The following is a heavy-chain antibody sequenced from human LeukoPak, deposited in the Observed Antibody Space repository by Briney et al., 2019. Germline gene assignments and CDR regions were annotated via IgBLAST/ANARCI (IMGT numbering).Heavy chain of an antibody. Sequence: GGSLRLSCAASGFTFSTYAMQWVRQAPGKGLEWVAVISYDGSNEYYADSVKGRFTISRDNSKNTLYPQMNSLKAEDTAVYYCAREAPYYFDYWGQGTLVTVSS. CDR2: ISYDGSNE. CDR1: GFTFSTYA. J-gene: IGHJ4*02. CDR3: AREAPYYFDY. V-gene: IGHV3-30*01.